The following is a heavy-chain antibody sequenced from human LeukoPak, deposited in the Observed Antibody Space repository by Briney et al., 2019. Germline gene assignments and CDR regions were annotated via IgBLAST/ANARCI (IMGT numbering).Heavy chain of an antibody. Sequence: PETLSLTCTVSGGSFSTYYWSWIRLPPGKGLEWSGYVYYTGTTNYNPSLKSRVTMSVDTSKNQFSLKLSSVTAADTAVYYCARIDRAVAGTIDYWGQGTLVTVSS. D-gene: IGHD6-19*01. J-gene: IGHJ4*02. CDR2: VYYTGTT. CDR1: GGSFSTYY. V-gene: IGHV4-59*08. CDR3: ARIDRAVAGTIDY.